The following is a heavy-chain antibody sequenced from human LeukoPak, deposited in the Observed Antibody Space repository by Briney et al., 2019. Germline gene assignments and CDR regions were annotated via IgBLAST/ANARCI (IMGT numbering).Heavy chain of an antibody. D-gene: IGHD1-1*01. J-gene: IGHJ4*02. CDR1: GYTFTSYG. CDR2: INAYNGNT. Sequence: GASVKVSCKASGYTFTSYGFSWVRQAPGQGLEWMGWINAYNGNTSYAQKLQGRVTMTTDTSTSTAYMELRSLRFDDTAVYYCARRQGTTLSFDYWGQGTLVTVSS. CDR3: ARRQGTTLSFDY. V-gene: IGHV1-18*01.